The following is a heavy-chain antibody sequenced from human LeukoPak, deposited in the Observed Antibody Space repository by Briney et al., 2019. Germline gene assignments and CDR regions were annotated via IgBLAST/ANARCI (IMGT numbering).Heavy chain of an antibody. CDR2: ISSSSSYI. Sequence: GGSLRLSCAASGFTFSSYSLNWVRQAPGKVLEWVSSISSSSSYIYYADSVKGRFTISRDNAKNSLYLQMNSLRAEDTAVYYCARYGSGSYYTKGYYYYYMDVWGKGTTVTVSS. V-gene: IGHV3-21*01. CDR1: GFTFSSYS. CDR3: ARYGSGSYYTKGYYYYYMDV. J-gene: IGHJ6*03. D-gene: IGHD3-10*01.